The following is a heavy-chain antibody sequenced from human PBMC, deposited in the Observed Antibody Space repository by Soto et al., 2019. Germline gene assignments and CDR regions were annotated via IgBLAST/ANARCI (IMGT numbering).Heavy chain of an antibody. J-gene: IGHJ3*02. V-gene: IGHV1-3*01. CDR3: ARDRDNWNDGDAFDI. D-gene: IGHD1-1*01. CDR2: INAGNGNT. CDR1: GYTFTSYA. Sequence: QVQLVQSGAEVKKPGASVKVSCKASGYTFTSYAMHWVRQAPGQRLEWMRWINAGNGNTKYSQKFQGRVTITRDTSASTAYMELSSLRSEDTAVYYCARDRDNWNDGDAFDIWGQGTMVTVSS.